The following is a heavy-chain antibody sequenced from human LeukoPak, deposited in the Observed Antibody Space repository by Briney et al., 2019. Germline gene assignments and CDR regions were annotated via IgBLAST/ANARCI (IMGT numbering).Heavy chain of an antibody. CDR2: FIPIFGTA. V-gene: IGHV1-69*01. J-gene: IGHJ4*02. CDR3: ARDRLDTAMVTGTYFDY. D-gene: IGHD5-18*01. CDR1: GGTFSSYA. Sequence: SVKVSCKASGGTFSSYAISWVRQAPGQGLEWMGGFIPIFGTANYAQKFQGRVTITADESTSTAYMELSSLRSEDTAVYYCARDRLDTAMVTGTYFDYWGQGTLVTVSS.